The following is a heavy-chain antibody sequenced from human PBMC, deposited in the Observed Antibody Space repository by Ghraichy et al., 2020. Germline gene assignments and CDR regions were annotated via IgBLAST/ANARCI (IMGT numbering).Heavy chain of an antibody. J-gene: IGHJ6*02. CDR1: GGSISSYY. D-gene: IGHD2-15*01. CDR3: ARVWATHYYGMDV. CDR2: IYYSGST. V-gene: IGHV4-59*01. Sequence: SETLSLTCTVSGGSISSYYWSWIRQPPGKGLEWIGYIYYSGSTNYNPSLKSRVTISVDTSKNQFSLKLSSVTAADTAVYYCARVWATHYYGMDVWGQGTTVTVSS.